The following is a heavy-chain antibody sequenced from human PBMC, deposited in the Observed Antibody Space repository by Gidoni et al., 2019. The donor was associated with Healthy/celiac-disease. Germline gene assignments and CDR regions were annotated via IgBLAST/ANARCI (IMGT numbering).Heavy chain of an antibody. V-gene: IGHV3-23*01. CDR1: GFTFSSYA. CDR3: AKSNFDFWSAPGSLDAFDI. J-gene: IGHJ3*02. Sequence: EVQLLESGGGLVQPGGSLRLSCAASGFTFSSYAMSWVRQAPGKGLEWVSAISGRGGSTYYADSVKGRFTISRDNSKNTLYLQMNSLRAEDTAVYYCAKSNFDFWSAPGSLDAFDIWGQGTMVTVSS. D-gene: IGHD3-3*01. CDR2: ISGRGGST.